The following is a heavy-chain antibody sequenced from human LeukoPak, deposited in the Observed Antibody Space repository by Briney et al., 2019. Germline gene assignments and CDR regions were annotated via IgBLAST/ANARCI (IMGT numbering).Heavy chain of an antibody. CDR1: GFTFTSSA. V-gene: IGHV1-58*01. D-gene: IGHD6-13*01. Sequence: GTSVKVSCKASGFTFTSSAVQWVRQARGQRLGWIVWIVVGSGNTNYAQKFQERVTITRDMSTRTAYMELSSLRSEDTAVYCCAVTARVGAADYFDDWGQGTLVTVYS. CDR3: AVTARVGAADYFDD. J-gene: IGHJ4*02. CDR2: IVVGSGNT.